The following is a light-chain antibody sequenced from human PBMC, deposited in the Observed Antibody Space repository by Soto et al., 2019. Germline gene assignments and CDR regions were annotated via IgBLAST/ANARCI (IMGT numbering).Light chain of an antibody. CDR1: QSISSW. CDR2: KAS. J-gene: IGKJ1*01. Sequence: DIQMTQSPSTLSAYVGDRVTITCRASQSISSWLAWYQQKPGQAPKLLIYKASSLERGVPSRFRGRGSGPAFTLTSSSLQPDDFANYYCQQYNSYWPFGQGTKVDIK. V-gene: IGKV1-5*03. CDR3: QQYNSYWP.